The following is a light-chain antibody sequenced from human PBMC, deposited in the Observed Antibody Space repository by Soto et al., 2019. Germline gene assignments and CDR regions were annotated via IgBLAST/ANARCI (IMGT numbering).Light chain of an antibody. CDR1: QSLLQIDGYNY. J-gene: IGKJ1*01. CDR2: LGS. V-gene: IGKV2-28*01. CDR3: MQPLLNPLT. Sequence: DIVMTQSPLSLPVTPGESASISCRSSQSLLQIDGYNYLDWYLQKPGQSPQFLIYLGSNRASGVPDRFSGSGSGTDFTLKISRVETADVGVYYCMQPLLNPLTSGQGTQVEIK.